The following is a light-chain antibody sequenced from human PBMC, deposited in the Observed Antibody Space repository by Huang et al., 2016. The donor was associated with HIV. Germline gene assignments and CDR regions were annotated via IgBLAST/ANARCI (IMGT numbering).Light chain of an antibody. CDR3: VQDLQTPYT. Sequence: DIVMTQSPLSLPVVPGESASISCMASQSLLQNNGYNYLSWYLQKPGQSPQRLISLASNRAHGVPDRFSGSGAGTHFTLKISRVEAEDAGFYYCVQDLQTPYTFGQGTKLEI. J-gene: IGKJ2*01. CDR1: QSLLQNNGYNY. CDR2: LAS. V-gene: IGKV2-28*01.